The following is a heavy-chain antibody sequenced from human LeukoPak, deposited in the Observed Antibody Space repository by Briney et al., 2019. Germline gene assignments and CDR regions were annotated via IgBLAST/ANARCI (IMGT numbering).Heavy chain of an antibody. CDR1: GGTFSSYA. CDR3: ATVTTSANYMDV. J-gene: IGHJ6*03. V-gene: IGHV1-46*01. CDR2: INPSGGST. D-gene: IGHD1-1*01. Sequence: ASVKVSCKASGGTFSSYAISWVRQAPGQGLEWMGTINPSGGSTSYAQKFQGRVTMTRDMSTSTVYMELSSLRSEDTAVYYCATVTTSANYMDVWGKGTTVTVSS.